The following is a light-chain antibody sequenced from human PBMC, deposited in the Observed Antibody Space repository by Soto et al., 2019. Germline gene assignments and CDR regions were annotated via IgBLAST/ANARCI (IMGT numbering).Light chain of an antibody. J-gene: IGKJ4*01. CDR3: QQYKNWPLT. Sequence: KVMTQSPATLSVSPWERATLSCRASETINNYLAWFQQKPGQAPRPLIYGASTRATGIPARFSGSGSGTEFTLTISSLQSEDFAVYYCQQYKNWPLTFGGGTKVDIK. CDR2: GAS. V-gene: IGKV3-15*01. CDR1: ETINNY.